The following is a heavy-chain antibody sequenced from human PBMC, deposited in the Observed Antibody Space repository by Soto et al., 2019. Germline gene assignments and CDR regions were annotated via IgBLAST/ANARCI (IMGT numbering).Heavy chain of an antibody. CDR1: GGSISSYY. Sequence: SETLSLTCTVSGGSISSYYWSWIRQPPGKGLEWIGYIYYSGSTNYNPSLKSRVTISVDTSKNQFSLKLSSVTAADTAVYYCARGENLGARSPYDCWGQGTLVTVSS. V-gene: IGHV4-59*01. J-gene: IGHJ4*02. D-gene: IGHD3-16*01. CDR3: ARGENLGARSPYDC. CDR2: IYYSGST.